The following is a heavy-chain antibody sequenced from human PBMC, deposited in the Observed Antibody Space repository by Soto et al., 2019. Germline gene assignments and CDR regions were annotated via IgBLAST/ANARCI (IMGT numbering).Heavy chain of an antibody. CDR2: ISAYNGNT. Sequence: ASVKVSCKASGYTFTTYGISWVRQAPGQGLEWMGWISAYNGNTNYAQKLQGRVTMTTDTSTSTAYMELRSLRSDDTAVYYCTRDFSGYDSGYNWFDPWGQGTQVTVSS. V-gene: IGHV1-18*01. D-gene: IGHD5-12*01. CDR1: GYTFTTYG. J-gene: IGHJ5*02. CDR3: TRDFSGYDSGYNWFDP.